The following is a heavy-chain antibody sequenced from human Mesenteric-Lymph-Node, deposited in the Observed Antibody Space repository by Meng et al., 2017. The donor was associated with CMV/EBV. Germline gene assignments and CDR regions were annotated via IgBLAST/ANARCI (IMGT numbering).Heavy chain of an antibody. CDR1: GYTFTAYW. V-gene: IGHV1-2*06. J-gene: IGHJ4*02. D-gene: IGHD6-13*01. Sequence: KVSCRNSGYTFTAYWIQWVRKAPGQGLEWMGRINPNSGVTNYAQKFQGRVTMTRDTSISTVYMELSRLRSDDTALYYCARDIALDYWGQGTLVTVSS. CDR2: INPNSGVT. CDR3: ARDIALDY.